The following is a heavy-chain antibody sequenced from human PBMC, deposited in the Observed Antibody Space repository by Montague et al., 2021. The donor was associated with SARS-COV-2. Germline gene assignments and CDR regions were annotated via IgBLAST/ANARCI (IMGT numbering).Heavy chain of an antibody. Sequence: SLRLSCAASGFTFSSYWMHWVRQAPGKGLVLVSRINSAWSSTSYADSVKGRFTISRDNAKNTLYLQMHSLRAEDTAVYYCAREMGSSLGGYYYGMDVWGQGTPVTVSS. D-gene: IGHD6-6*01. CDR3: AREMGSSLGGYYYGMDV. J-gene: IGHJ6*02. CDR2: INSAWSST. CDR1: GFTFSSYW. V-gene: IGHV3-74*01.